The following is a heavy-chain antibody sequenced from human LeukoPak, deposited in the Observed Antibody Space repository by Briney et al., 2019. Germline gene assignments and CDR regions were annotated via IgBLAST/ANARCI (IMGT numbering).Heavy chain of an antibody. D-gene: IGHD3-16*02. CDR3: TTVDDYVWGSYRPDY. J-gene: IGHJ4*02. CDR2: IKSKTDGGTT. V-gene: IGHV3-15*01. CDR1: GFTFSNAW. Sequence: GESLRLSCAASGFTFSNAWMSWVRQAPGKGLEWVGRIKSKTDGGTTDYAAPVKGRFTISRDDSKNTLYLQMNSLKTEDTAVYYCTTVDDYVWGSYRPDYWGQGTLVTVSS.